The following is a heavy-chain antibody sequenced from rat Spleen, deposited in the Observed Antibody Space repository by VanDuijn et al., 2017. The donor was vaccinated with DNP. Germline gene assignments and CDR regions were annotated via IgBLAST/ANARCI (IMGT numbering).Heavy chain of an antibody. J-gene: IGHJ2*01. V-gene: IGHV5-22*01. Sequence: EVQLVESGGGLEQPGRSLKLSCAASGFIFSDYYMAWVRQAPTKGLEWVAYISYDGATYYGDSVKGRFTISRDNAKSTLYLQMNSLRSEDMATYYCARHVLPLRVWDYWGQGVMVTVSS. D-gene: IGHD4-1*01. CDR1: GFIFSDYY. CDR2: ISYDGAT. CDR3: ARHVLPLRVWDY.